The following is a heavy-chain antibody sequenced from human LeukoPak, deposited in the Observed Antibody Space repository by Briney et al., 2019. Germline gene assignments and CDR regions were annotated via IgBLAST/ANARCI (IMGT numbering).Heavy chain of an antibody. CDR3: AKDIGPLKLYGMDV. CDR2: ISWNSGSI. V-gene: IGHV3-9*02. CDR1: GFILRSYA. J-gene: IGHJ6*02. Sequence: PGGSLRLSCEASGFILRSYAMHWVRQAPGKGLEWVSGISWNSGSIGYADSVKGRFTISRDNAKNSLYLQMNSLRAEDTALYYCAKDIGPLKLYGMDVWGQGTTVTVSS.